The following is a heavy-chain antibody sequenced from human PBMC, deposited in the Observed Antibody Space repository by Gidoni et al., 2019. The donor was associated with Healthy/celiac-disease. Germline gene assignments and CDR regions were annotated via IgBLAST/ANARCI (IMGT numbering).Heavy chain of an antibody. J-gene: IGHJ5*02. V-gene: IGHV4-30-4*01. CDR3: ARETFVAVAGTGDWFDP. CDR2: IYSSGST. Sequence: QVQLQESGPGLVKPSQTLSLTCTVPGCSISRGDYYWSWIRQPPGKGLEWIGYIYSSGSTYYNPSLKSRVTISVDTSKNQFSLKLSSVTAADTAVYYCARETFVAVAGTGDWFDPWGQGTLVTVSS. D-gene: IGHD6-19*01. CDR1: GCSISRGDYY.